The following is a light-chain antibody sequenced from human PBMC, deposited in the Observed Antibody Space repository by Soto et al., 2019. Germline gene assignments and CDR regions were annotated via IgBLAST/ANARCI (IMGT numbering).Light chain of an antibody. CDR1: QTGSSKY. J-gene: IGKJ5*01. V-gene: IGKV3D-20*02. CDR3: QQRINWPIT. Sequence: IVLKQSPGTVSLSPGERATLSCRASQTGSSKYLAWYKQKPGQAPRLLIYGTSTRATGVPDRFSGSGSGTDFTLTINRLEPEDFAVYYCQQRINWPITFGQGTRLEIK. CDR2: GTS.